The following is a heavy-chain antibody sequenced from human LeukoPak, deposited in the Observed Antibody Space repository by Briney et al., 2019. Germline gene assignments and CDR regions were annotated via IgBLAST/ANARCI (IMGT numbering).Heavy chain of an antibody. V-gene: IGHV1-18*01. CDR1: GYTFTSYG. CDR2: ISAYNGNT. D-gene: IGHD3-10*01. CDR3: ARDRSILWFGELSPYYYYMDV. J-gene: IGHJ6*03. Sequence: GASVKVSCKASGYTFTSYGISWVRQAPGQGLEWMGWISAYNGNTNYAQKLQGRVTMTTDTSTSTAYMELRSLRSDDTAVYYCARDRSILWFGELSPYYYYMDVWGKGTTVTVSS.